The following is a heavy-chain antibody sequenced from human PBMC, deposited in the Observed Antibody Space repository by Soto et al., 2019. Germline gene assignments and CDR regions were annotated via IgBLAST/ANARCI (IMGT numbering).Heavy chain of an antibody. J-gene: IGHJ4*02. CDR1: GFPFTTYG. Sequence: QVQLVESGGGVVQPGRSLRLSCAASGFPFTTYGMHWVREGPGKGLEWVAVISYDGSNKYYADSVKGRFTISRDNSKNTLSLPMNSLRPEYRAWYYCVGGKYYFDYRGQGTLVTVSS. V-gene: IGHV3-30*03. CDR2: ISYDGSNK. D-gene: IGHD3-10*01. CDR3: VGGKYYFDY.